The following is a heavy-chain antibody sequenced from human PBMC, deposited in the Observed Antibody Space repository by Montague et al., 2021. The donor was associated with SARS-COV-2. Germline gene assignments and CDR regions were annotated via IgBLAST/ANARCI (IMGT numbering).Heavy chain of an antibody. Sequence: SLRLSCAASGFTFSTNLMSWVRQAPGKGLEWVANIKQDGSDKFYVDSVKGRFTLSTDNAKNSVYLQMDGLRPEDTAVYCCARDFYYYMDVWGKGTTVTVSS. CDR3: ARDFYYYMDV. V-gene: IGHV3-7*01. J-gene: IGHJ6*03. CDR1: GFTFSTNL. CDR2: IKQDGSDK.